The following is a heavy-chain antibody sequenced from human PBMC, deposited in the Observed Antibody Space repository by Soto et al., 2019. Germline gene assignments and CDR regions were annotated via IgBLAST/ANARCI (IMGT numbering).Heavy chain of an antibody. V-gene: IGHV1-69*08. CDR2: IIPILGIA. CDR1: GGTFSSYT. D-gene: IGHD6-13*01. J-gene: IGHJ5*02. Sequence: QVQLVQSGAEVKKPGSSVKVSCKASGGTFSSYTISWVRQAPGQGLEWMGRIIPILGIANYAQKFQGRVTITADKSTSTAYMELSGLRSEDTAVYYCARDVAAAGGNWFDPWGQGTLVTVSS. CDR3: ARDVAAAGGNWFDP.